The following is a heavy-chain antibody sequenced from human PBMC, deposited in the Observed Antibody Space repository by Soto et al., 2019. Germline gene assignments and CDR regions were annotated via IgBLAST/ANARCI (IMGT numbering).Heavy chain of an antibody. V-gene: IGHV5-51*01. D-gene: IGHD3-10*01. CDR1: EDSFTTSW. Sequence: PGESLKISCEGSEDSFTTSWIGWVRQMPGKGLEWIGTIYPGDSDTRYNPSFPGQVTISADKPTRTAYLQWISLRATDTAMYYCARPITMVRGLPSGMDVWGQGTTVTVSS. J-gene: IGHJ6*02. CDR3: ARPITMVRGLPSGMDV. CDR2: IYPGDSDT.